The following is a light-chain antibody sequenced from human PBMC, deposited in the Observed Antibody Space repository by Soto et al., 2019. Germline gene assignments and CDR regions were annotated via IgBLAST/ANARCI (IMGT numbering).Light chain of an antibody. CDR3: SSYSSGTTRWV. Sequence: QSALTQPASVSGSPGQSITISCTGTSSDVGGYNYVSWYQQHPGRAPKLMIYDVSHRPSGVSDRFSGSKSGNTASLTISGLQAEDEADYYCSSYSSGTTRWVFGGGTKLTVL. V-gene: IGLV2-14*01. CDR2: DVS. J-gene: IGLJ3*02. CDR1: SSDVGGYNY.